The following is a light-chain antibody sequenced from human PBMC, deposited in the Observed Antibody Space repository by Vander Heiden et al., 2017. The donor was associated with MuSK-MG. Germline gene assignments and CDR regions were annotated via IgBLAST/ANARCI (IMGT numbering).Light chain of an antibody. CDR3: QHNYITRT. V-gene: IGKV1-39*01. J-gene: IGKJ1*01. Sequence: DIPMTQSPSSLSASVCDRVTITCRASQTISNLLKWDQQKPGRAPNLLIYAASMGQNGVSYRFSGNGSGTDFALTSSRLQPEDFATYYWQHNYITRTFGRGTKVEVK. CDR2: AAS. CDR1: QTISNL.